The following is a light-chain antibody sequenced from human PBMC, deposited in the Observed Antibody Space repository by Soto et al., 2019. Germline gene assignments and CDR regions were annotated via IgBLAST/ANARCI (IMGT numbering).Light chain of an antibody. Sequence: DIQLTQSPSFLSASVGDRVTITCRASQDISSFLAWYQQKPGKAPNLLIYAASTLQTGVPSRFSGRGSETYFTLTISSLQPEDFATYYCQQLNIYPLLFGGGTKVEIK. CDR3: QQLNIYPLL. V-gene: IGKV1-9*01. CDR1: QDISSF. CDR2: AAS. J-gene: IGKJ4*01.